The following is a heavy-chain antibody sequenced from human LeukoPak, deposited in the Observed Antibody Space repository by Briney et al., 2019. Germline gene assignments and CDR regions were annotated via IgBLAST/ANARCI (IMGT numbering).Heavy chain of an antibody. D-gene: IGHD2/OR15-2a*01. CDR2: ISGTGNSI. J-gene: IGHJ4*02. V-gene: IGHV3-23*01. CDR1: GFTFNNYA. Sequence: GGSLRLSCAASGFTFNNYAMIWVRQAPGKGLESVSLISGTGNSIYYADSVKGRFTISRDNSKNTLFLQMNSLRAEDTAVYYCVKEPGNISAGYWGQGTLVTVSS. CDR3: VKEPGNISAGY.